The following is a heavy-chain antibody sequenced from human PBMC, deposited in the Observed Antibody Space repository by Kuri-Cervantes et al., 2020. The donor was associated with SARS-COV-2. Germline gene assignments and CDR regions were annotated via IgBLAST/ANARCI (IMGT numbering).Heavy chain of an antibody. CDR1: GYTFISYG. J-gene: IGHJ5*02. CDR2: ISVYSGDT. CDR3: ARDPLPVYSSPSGWSWFDP. D-gene: IGHD6-13*01. V-gene: IGHV1-18*01. Sequence: ASVKVSCKASGYTFISYGISWVRQAPGQGLEWMGWISVYSGDTTYAQKFQGRVTVTTDTSTSTAYMELRSLRSDDTAVYYCARDPLPVYSSPSGWSWFDPWGQGTLVTVSS.